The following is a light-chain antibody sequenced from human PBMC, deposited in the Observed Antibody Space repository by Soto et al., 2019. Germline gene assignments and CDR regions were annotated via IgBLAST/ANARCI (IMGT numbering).Light chain of an antibody. Sequence: QSVLTQPASVSGSPGQSITISCTGTSSDVGGYNYVSWYQQHPGKAPKLMIYEVSNRPSGVSNRFSGSKSGNTASLTISGLQAEDEADYYCSSYTSSSNLFGTGTKLTVL. CDR1: SSDVGGYNY. V-gene: IGLV2-14*01. CDR2: EVS. CDR3: SSYTSSSNL. J-gene: IGLJ1*01.